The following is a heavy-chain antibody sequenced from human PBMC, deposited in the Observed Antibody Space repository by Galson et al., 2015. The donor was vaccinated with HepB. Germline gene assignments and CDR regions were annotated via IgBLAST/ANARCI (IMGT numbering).Heavy chain of an antibody. CDR2: IIPIFGTA. Sequence: SVKVSCKASGGTFSSYAISWVRQAPGQGLEWMGGIIPIFGTANYAQKFQGRVTMTRDTSISTAYMELSRLRSDDTAVYYCARGTSRGFWSGYSGYFDYWGQGTLVTVSS. J-gene: IGHJ4*02. CDR3: ARGTSRGFWSGYSGYFDY. V-gene: IGHV1-69*05. D-gene: IGHD3-3*01. CDR1: GGTFSSYA.